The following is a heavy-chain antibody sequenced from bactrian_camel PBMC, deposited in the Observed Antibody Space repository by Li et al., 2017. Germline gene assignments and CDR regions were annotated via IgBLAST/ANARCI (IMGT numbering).Heavy chain of an antibody. CDR2: IRLGGGAT. CDR1: GHTVSNYC. V-gene: IGHV3S1*01. J-gene: IGHJ4*01. Sequence: HVQLVESGGGSVQAGGSLRLSCGVSGHTVSNYCMAWFRQAPGKEREGVASIRLGGGATYYADSVKGRFTISRDNAKNTVYLDMNSLKSEDTALYYCGSNNLLYWGQGTQVTVS. CDR3: GSNNLLY.